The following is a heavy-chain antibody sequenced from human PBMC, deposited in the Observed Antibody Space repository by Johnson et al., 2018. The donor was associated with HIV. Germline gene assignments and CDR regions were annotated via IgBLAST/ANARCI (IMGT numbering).Heavy chain of an antibody. CDR2: ISYDGSNK. CDR3: ARVRSGRENAFDI. J-gene: IGHJ3*02. CDR1: GFTFSSYA. D-gene: IGHD1-26*01. Sequence: QVQLVESGGGLVQPGGSLRLSCAASGFTFSSYAMHWVRQAPGKGLEWVAVISYDGSNKYYADSVKGRFTISRDKSKNTLYLQMNSPRVEDTAVYYCARVRSGRENAFDIWGQGTMVTVSS. V-gene: IGHV3-30-3*01.